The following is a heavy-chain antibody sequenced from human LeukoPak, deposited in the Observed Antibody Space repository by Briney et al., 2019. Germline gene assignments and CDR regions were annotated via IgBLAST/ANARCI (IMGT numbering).Heavy chain of an antibody. CDR2: IYPGDSDT. Sequence: GESLKISCKGSGYSFTSYWIGWVRQMPGKGLEWMGIIYPGDSDTRCSPSFQGQVTISADKSISTAYLQWSSLKASDTAMYYCATHYNPRGYYYGMDVWGQGTTVTVSS. D-gene: IGHD5-24*01. J-gene: IGHJ6*02. CDR3: ATHYNPRGYYYGMDV. CDR1: GYSFTSYW. V-gene: IGHV5-51*01.